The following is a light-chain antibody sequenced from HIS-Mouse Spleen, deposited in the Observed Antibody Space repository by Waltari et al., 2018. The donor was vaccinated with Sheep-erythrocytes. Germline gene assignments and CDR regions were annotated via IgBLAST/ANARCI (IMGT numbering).Light chain of an antibody. Sequence: QSALTPPRPVSGSPGQSVTISCTGTSRDVGGYHYVSWYQQHPDKAPKLMIYDVSNPPSGVPDRFSGSKSGNTASLTISGLQAEDEADYYCCSYAGSYNHVFATGTKVTVL. CDR1: SRDVGGYHY. CDR3: CSYAGSYNHV. V-gene: IGLV2-11*01. J-gene: IGLJ1*01. CDR2: DVS.